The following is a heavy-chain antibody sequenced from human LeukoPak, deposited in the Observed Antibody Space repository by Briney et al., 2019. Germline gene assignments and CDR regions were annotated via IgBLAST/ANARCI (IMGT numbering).Heavy chain of an antibody. J-gene: IGHJ4*02. D-gene: IGHD2-15*01. CDR1: GFSFSDSW. CDR2: VKPDGSEI. V-gene: IGHV3-7*02. CDR3: TRSLDY. Sequence: GGSLRLSCAASGFSFSDSWMDWVRQAPGKGLEWVANVKPDGSEIYYVDAVKGRFTISRDNAKNSLYLQMNSLRAEDTAVYYCTRSLDYWGQGILVTVSS.